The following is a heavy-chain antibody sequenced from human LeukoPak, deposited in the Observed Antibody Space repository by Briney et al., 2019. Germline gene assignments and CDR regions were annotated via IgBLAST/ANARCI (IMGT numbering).Heavy chain of an antibody. CDR2: INAGNGNT. J-gene: IGHJ4*02. CDR3: ARDRDYGDYIGLFDY. V-gene: IGHV1-3*01. D-gene: IGHD4-17*01. CDR1: GYTFTSYG. Sequence: ASVKVSCKASGYTFTSYGISWVRQAPGQRLEWMGWINAGNGNTKYSQKFQGRVTITRDTSASTAYMELSSLRSEDTAVYYCARDRDYGDYIGLFDYWGQGTLVTVSS.